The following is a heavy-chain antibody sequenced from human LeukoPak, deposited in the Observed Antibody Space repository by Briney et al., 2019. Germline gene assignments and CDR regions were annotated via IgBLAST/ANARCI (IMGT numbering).Heavy chain of an antibody. CDR2: IRQDGSDK. J-gene: IGHJ4*02. CDR1: GFTFTTHW. Sequence: PGGSLRLSCAASGFTFTTHWMSWVRQAPGKGLEWVANIRQDGSDKHYAESVKGRFTISRDNAKNSLYLQMNSLRAEDTAVYYCARDNYYDSSGLGYWGQGTLVTVSS. V-gene: IGHV3-7*01. D-gene: IGHD3-22*01. CDR3: ARDNYYDSSGLGY.